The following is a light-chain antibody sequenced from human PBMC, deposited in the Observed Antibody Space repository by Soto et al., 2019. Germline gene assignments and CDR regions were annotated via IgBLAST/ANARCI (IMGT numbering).Light chain of an antibody. CDR3: QQLNSYLFT. V-gene: IGKV1-9*01. CDR2: AAS. CDR1: QGISNF. J-gene: IGKJ3*01. Sequence: DIQLTQSPSFLSASVGDRVTITCRARQGISNFLAWDQQKPGKAPKLLIYAASTLQSGVPSRFSGSGSGTEFTLTISSLQPEDFANYYCQQLNSYLFTFGPGTKVDIK.